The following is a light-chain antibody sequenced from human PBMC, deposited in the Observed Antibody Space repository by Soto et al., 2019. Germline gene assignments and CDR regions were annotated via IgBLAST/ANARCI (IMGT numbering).Light chain of an antibody. V-gene: IGKV3-11*01. Sequence: EIVLTQSPATLSLSPGESATLSCRASQSVGSSLAWYQQKPGQAPRLLIHDASSRAADIPARFSGSGSGTDFTLTISGLEPEDFVVYYCQQHSQWEGFSFGPCTKVDLK. J-gene: IGKJ3*01. CDR3: QQHSQWEGFS. CDR1: QSVGSS. CDR2: DAS.